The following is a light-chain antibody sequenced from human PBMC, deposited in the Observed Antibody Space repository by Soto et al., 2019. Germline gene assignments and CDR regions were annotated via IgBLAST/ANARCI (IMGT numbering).Light chain of an antibody. CDR3: QQYNNWPPVT. CDR2: DIS. J-gene: IGKJ4*01. V-gene: IGKV3-15*01. Sequence: EVVMTQSPATLCVSPGERATLSCRVSQTVSRNLAWYQQRPGQAPRLLIYDISNRAAGVPARFSGSGSETEFTLTIRSLQSEDFAVYFCQQYNNWPPVTFGGGTKVDI. CDR1: QTVSRN.